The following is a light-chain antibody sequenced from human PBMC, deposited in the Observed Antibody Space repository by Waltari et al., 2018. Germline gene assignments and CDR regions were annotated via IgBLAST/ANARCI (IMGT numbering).Light chain of an antibody. J-gene: IGLJ2*01. CDR1: SHDIGSYNY. V-gene: IGLV2-14*03. Sequence: QSALTQPASVSGSPGQSITISCSGTSHDIGSYNYISWYQQHPGRAPKLMIYDVSDRPSGLSDRFSGSKSGNTASLSISGLQAEDEADYYCSSYTSSGTLVFGGGTKLTVL. CDR2: DVS. CDR3: SSYTSSGTLV.